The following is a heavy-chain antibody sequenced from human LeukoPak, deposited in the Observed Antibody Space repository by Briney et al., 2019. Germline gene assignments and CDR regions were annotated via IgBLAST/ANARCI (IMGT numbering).Heavy chain of an antibody. D-gene: IGHD3-10*01. J-gene: IGHJ4*02. CDR1: GGAFSSYA. Sequence: GASVKVSCKASGGAFSSYAISWVRQAPGQGLEWMGRIIPIFGTANYAQKFQGRVTITTDESTSTAYMELSSLRSEDTAVYYCAREYGSGSYYNVGGNYFDYWGPGTLVTVSS. CDR2: IIPIFGTA. V-gene: IGHV1-69*05. CDR3: AREYGSGSYYNVGGNYFDY.